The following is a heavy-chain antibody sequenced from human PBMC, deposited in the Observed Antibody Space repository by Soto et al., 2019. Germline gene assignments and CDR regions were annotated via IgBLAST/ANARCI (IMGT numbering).Heavy chain of an antibody. V-gene: IGHV1-18*01. Sequence: QVQLVQSGAEVKKPGASVKVSCKASGYTFTSYGISWVRQAPGQGLEWMGWINPYNGNTNYAQKVQGRVTMTTDTATSIANMKLRSLRSDDTAVYYFARDLSYMNFDYWGQGTLVTVSS. D-gene: IGHD3-10*01. J-gene: IGHJ4*02. CDR1: GYTFTSYG. CDR2: INPYNGNT. CDR3: ARDLSYMNFDY.